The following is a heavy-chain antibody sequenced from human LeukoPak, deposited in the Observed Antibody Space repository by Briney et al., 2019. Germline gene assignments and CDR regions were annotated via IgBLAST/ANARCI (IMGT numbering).Heavy chain of an antibody. D-gene: IGHD2-15*01. Sequence: ASLKVSCKASGYTFTSYDINWVRQATGQGLEWMGWMNPNSGNTGYAQKFQGRVTMTRNTSLSTAYMELSSLRSEDTAVYYCARRVVVAAATEFDPWGQGTLVTVSS. CDR3: ARRVVVAAATEFDP. V-gene: IGHV1-8*01. CDR1: GYTFTSYD. J-gene: IGHJ5*02. CDR2: MNPNSGNT.